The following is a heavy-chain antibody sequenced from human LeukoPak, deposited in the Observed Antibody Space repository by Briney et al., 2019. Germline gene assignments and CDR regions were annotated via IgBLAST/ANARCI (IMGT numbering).Heavy chain of an antibody. CDR1: GFTFSSYG. CDR3: AKYGVSFSGNPPADY. Sequence: GGSLRLSCAASGFTFSSYGMHWVRQAPGKGLEWVAFIRYDGSNKYYADSVKGRFTISRDNSKNTLYLQMNSLRAEDTAVYYCAKYGVSFSGNPPADYWGQGTLVTVSS. D-gene: IGHD1-26*01. J-gene: IGHJ4*02. V-gene: IGHV3-30*02. CDR2: IRYDGSNK.